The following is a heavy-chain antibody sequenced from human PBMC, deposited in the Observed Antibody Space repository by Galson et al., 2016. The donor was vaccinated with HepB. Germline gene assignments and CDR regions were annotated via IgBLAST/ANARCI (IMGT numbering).Heavy chain of an antibody. V-gene: IGHV6-1*01. J-gene: IGHJ4*02. CDR1: GDSVSSNSAA. Sequence: CAISGDSVSSNSAAWNWIRQSPSRGLEWLGGIYYRSNWHYDYAVSVKSRVTINPDTSKNQFSLQLNSVTPEDTAVYYCARVSLITASVWTWSAVDYWGLGTPVTVSS. CDR2: IYYRSNWHY. D-gene: IGHD6-19*01. CDR3: ARVSLITASVWTWSAVDY.